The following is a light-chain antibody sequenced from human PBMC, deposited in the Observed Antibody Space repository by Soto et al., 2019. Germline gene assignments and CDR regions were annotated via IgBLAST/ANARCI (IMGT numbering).Light chain of an antibody. Sequence: EIVLTQSPGTLSLSLGERATLSCRASQSVSSSYLAWYQKKPGQAPRLLIYDASSRATGIPDRFSGSGSGTDFTLTISRLEPEDFGVYYCQQYGSSPTFGGGTKVEIK. CDR1: QSVSSSY. CDR3: QQYGSSPT. J-gene: IGKJ4*01. CDR2: DAS. V-gene: IGKV3-20*01.